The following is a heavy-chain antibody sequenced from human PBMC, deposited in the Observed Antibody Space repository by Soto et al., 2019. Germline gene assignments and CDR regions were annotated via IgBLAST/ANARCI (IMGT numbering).Heavy chain of an antibody. CDR3: AREKSGDDI. Sequence: SETLSLTCTVSGGSISSGGYYWSWIRQSPGKGLEWIGYIYYTDTINYSPSLKSRAIISVDTSKNQFSLKLSSVTAADTAVYYCAREKSGDDIWGQGTMVTVSS. CDR2: IYYTDTI. CDR1: GGSISSGGYY. V-gene: IGHV4-61*08. D-gene: IGHD3-3*01. J-gene: IGHJ3*02.